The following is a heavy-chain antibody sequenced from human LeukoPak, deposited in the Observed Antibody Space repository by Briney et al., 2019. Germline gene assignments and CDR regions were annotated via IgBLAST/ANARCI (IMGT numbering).Heavy chain of an antibody. V-gene: IGHV6-1*01. Sequence: SQTLSLTCAISGDSVSSNSAGWNWIRQSPSRGLEWLGRTYYRSKWYNDDAVSVKSRITINPDTAKNQFSLQLSSVTAADTAVYYCARWDMVRGVGMDVWGKGTTVTISS. CDR1: GDSVSSNSAG. CDR2: TYYRSKWYN. J-gene: IGHJ6*03. CDR3: ARWDMVRGVGMDV. D-gene: IGHD3-10*01.